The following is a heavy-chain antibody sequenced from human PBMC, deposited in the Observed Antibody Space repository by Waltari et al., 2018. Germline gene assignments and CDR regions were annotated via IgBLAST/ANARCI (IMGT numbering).Heavy chain of an antibody. CDR1: GFSFSSYS. Sequence: EVQLVESGGGLVHPGGSLRLSCAASGFSFSSYSMNWVRQAPGKGLEWISYISSRSSSRYYADSVKGRFTISRDNAKNSLYLQMRSLRAEDTAVYYCARDYSNYVDDYYYAMDVWGQGTTVTVSS. CDR3: ARDYSNYVDDYYYAMDV. D-gene: IGHD4-4*01. J-gene: IGHJ6*02. V-gene: IGHV3-48*01. CDR2: ISSRSSSR.